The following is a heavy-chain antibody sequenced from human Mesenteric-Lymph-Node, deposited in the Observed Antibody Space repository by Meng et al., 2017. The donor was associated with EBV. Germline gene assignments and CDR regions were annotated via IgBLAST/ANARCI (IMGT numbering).Heavy chain of an antibody. J-gene: IGHJ5*02. Sequence: EVQLVESGGGLVKPGGSLRLACAASGFTFSDYSMNWVRHATGKGLEWVSYISDSSSNINYADSVKGRFTISRDNAKNSLYLQMNSLRPEDTAIYYCARDLYVVVAAAGHNLFDPWGQGTLVTVSS. CDR2: ISDSSSNI. V-gene: IGHV3-21*01. CDR3: ARDLYVVVAAAGHNLFDP. D-gene: IGHD2-15*01. CDR1: GFTFSDYS.